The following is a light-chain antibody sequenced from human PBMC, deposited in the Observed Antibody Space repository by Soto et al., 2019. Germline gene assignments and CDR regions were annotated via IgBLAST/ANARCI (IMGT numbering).Light chain of an antibody. CDR3: QQYGSSPRT. V-gene: IGKV3-20*01. CDR1: QSVSSSY. J-gene: IGKJ1*01. CDR2: GAF. Sequence: SVLTQSPGTLSLSPGERATLSCRAIQSVSSSYLAWYQQKPGQSPRLLIYGAFSRTAGIPDRFSGSGSGTDFTVTMGRLEREDFAVSYCQQYGSSPRTFGQGTKVEFK.